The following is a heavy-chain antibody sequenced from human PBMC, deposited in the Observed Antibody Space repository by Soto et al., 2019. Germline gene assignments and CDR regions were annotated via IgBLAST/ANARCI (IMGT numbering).Heavy chain of an antibody. V-gene: IGHV1-18*01. CDR3: ARDPITIFGVVTNRYDY. Sequence: ASVKVSCKASGYTFTSYGISWVRQAPGQGLEWMGWISAYNGNTNYAQKLQGRVTMTTDTSTSTAYMELRSLRSDDTAVYYCARDPITIFGVVTNRYDYWGQGTLVTVSS. CDR2: ISAYNGNT. J-gene: IGHJ4*02. D-gene: IGHD3-3*01. CDR1: GYTFTSYG.